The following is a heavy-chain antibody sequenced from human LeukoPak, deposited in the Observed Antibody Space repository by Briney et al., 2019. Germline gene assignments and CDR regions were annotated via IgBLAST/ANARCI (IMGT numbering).Heavy chain of an antibody. CDR3: AREVHYYDSSGYYYYYYYMDV. J-gene: IGHJ6*03. D-gene: IGHD3-22*01. CDR1: GGSISSSSYY. CDR2: IYTSGST. V-gene: IGHV4-39*07. Sequence: PSETLSLTCTVSGGSISSSSYYWGWIRQPPGKGLEWIGRIYTSGSTNYNPSLKSRVTMSVDTSKNQFSLKLSSVTAADTAVYYCAREVHYYDSSGYYYYYYYMDVWGKGTTVTISS.